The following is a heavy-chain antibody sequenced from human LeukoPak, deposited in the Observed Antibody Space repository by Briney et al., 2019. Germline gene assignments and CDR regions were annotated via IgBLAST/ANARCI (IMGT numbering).Heavy chain of an antibody. Sequence: GGSLRLSCAASGFSIKSYSMTWVRQAPGKGLERVATISSSGGYIYYADSVKGRFTISRDTVQNSLFLQLNSLRVEDTAVYNCARLRDTVTSASDYWGQGTLVTVSS. CDR1: GFSIKSYS. CDR3: ARLRDTVTSASDY. D-gene: IGHD5-18*01. CDR2: ISSSGGYI. J-gene: IGHJ4*02. V-gene: IGHV3-21*01.